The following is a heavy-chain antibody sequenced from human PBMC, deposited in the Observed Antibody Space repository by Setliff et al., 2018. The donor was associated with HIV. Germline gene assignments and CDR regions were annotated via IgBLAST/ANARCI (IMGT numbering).Heavy chain of an antibody. CDR3: IVNIVGPVTGLDR. J-gene: IGHJ5*02. CDR1: GYTFTSNH. CDR2: INPSGGDT. V-gene: IGHV1-46*01. Sequence: ASVKVSCKASGYTFTSNHMHWGRQAPGQGLEWMGTINPSGGDTIYAPELQGRVTMTTDTSTRTAYMELSGLTSEDTAVYFCIVNIVGPVTGLDRWGPGTLVTVSS. D-gene: IGHD1-26*01.